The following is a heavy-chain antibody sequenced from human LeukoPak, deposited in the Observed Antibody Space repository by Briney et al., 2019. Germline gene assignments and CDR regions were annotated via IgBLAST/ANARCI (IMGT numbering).Heavy chain of an antibody. V-gene: IGHV1-69*04. CDR2: IVPILGMA. J-gene: IGHJ6*02. CDR1: GYTFTSYG. Sequence: SVKDSCKASGYTFTSYGISWVRPAPGQGLGWMGRIVPILGMANYVQTFQGRDTITADKSTSTAYMELSSLRSEDTAVYYCARETVVVVAADTYYYYYGMDVWGQGTTVTVSS. D-gene: IGHD2-15*01. CDR3: ARETVVVVAADTYYYYYGMDV.